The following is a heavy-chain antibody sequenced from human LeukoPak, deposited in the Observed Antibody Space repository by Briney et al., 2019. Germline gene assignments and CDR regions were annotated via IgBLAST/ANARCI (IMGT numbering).Heavy chain of an antibody. D-gene: IGHD3-3*01. CDR1: GVSISSHY. J-gene: IGHJ4*02. Sequence: SETLSLTCTVSGVSISSHYWSWIRQPPGKGLEWIGYIYYSGSTNYNPSLKSRVTISVDTSKNQFSLKLSSVIAADTAVYYCARARYYDFWSGYYLDYWGQGPLVTVSS. CDR3: ARARYYDFWSGYYLDY. V-gene: IGHV4-59*11. CDR2: IYYSGST.